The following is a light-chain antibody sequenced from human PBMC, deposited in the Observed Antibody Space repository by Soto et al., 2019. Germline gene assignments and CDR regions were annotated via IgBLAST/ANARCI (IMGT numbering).Light chain of an antibody. V-gene: IGKV1-39*01. CDR1: QSINNY. CDR2: SAS. CDR3: QQSLTMPIT. J-gene: IGKJ5*01. Sequence: DIQMTQSPASLSVSVGDRDTITCRASQSINNYLNWYLQRPGQAPKLLIRSASTLQHGVPSRFSGSGSRTEFTLTIADLQPDDFGTYYCQQSLTMPITFGHGTRLEIK.